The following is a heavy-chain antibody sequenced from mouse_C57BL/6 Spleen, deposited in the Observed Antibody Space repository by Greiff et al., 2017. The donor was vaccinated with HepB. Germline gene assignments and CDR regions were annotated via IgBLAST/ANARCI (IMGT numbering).Heavy chain of an antibody. D-gene: IGHD4-1*01. Sequence: QVQLQQSGAELVKPGASVKLSCKASGYTFTSYWMHWVKQRPGQGLVWIGMIHPNSGSTNYNEKFKSKATLTVDKSSSTAYMQLSSLTSEDSAVYYCARKGNWERFDYWGQGTTLTVSS. CDR1: GYTFTSYW. J-gene: IGHJ2*01. CDR2: IHPNSGST. V-gene: IGHV1-64*01. CDR3: ARKGNWERFDY.